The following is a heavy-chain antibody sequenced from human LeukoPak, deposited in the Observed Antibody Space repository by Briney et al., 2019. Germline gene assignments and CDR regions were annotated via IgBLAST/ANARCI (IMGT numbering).Heavy chain of an antibody. J-gene: IGHJ2*01. Sequence: SETLSLTCAVYGGSFSGYYWSWIRQPPGKGLEWIAYIYYSGSTNYNPSLKSRVTISVDTSKNQFSLKLSSVTAADTAVHYCARVYYSNSYDYWYFDLWGRGTLVTVSS. CDR2: IYYSGST. CDR1: GGSFSGYY. CDR3: ARVYYSNSYDYWYFDL. V-gene: IGHV4-59*01. D-gene: IGHD6-13*01.